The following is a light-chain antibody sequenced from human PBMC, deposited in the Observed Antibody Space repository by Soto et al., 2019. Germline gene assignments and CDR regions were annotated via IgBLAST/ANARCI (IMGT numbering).Light chain of an antibody. J-gene: IGKJ5*01. Sequence: EIVLTQSPATLSLSPGERAALSCRASQSLNSYLGWYQQKPGQAPRLLIYDASNRATGIPARFSGSGSGTDFTLTISSLEPEDFAVYFCQQRSNWPITFGPGTRLEIK. V-gene: IGKV3-11*01. CDR1: QSLNSY. CDR2: DAS. CDR3: QQRSNWPIT.